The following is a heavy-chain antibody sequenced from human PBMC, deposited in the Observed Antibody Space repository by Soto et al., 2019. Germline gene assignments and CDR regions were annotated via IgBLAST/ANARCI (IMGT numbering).Heavy chain of an antibody. CDR1: SDSIAGENW. J-gene: IGHJ4*02. CDR3: ARVFSSGSGWMYYFDF. D-gene: IGHD6-25*01. CDR2: IFHTGGT. V-gene: IGHV4-4*02. Sequence: QVQLQESGPGLVKPSETLSLTCTVSSDSIAGENWWRWVRQPPGMGLAWIGEIFHTGGTNYNPSLKGRVTMEVDKSKNQFSLKLISATAADTAVYYCARVFSSGSGWMYYFDFWGQGTLVSVSS.